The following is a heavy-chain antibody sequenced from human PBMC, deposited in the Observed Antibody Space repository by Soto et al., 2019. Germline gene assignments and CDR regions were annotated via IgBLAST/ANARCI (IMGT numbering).Heavy chain of an antibody. CDR1: GFTFSSYA. Sequence: GGSLRLSCAASGFTFSSYAMSWVRQAPGKGLEWVSAISGSGGSTYYADSVKGRFTISRDNSKNTLYLQMNSLRAEDTAVYYCAKDITAMGQKYYYYYGMDVWGQGTTVTVSS. CDR3: AKDITAMGQKYYYYYGMDV. CDR2: ISGSGGST. J-gene: IGHJ6*02. D-gene: IGHD5-18*01. V-gene: IGHV3-23*01.